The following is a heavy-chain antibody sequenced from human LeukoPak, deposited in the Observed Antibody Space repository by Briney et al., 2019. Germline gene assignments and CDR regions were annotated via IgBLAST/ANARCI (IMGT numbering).Heavy chain of an antibody. Sequence: ASVKVSCKASGGTFSTSATSWVRQAPGQGLEWMGWINPNSGGTNYAQKFQGRVTMTRDTSISTAYMELSRLRSDDTAVYYCAGGYSGYEYYFDYWGQGTLVTVSS. CDR2: INPNSGGT. J-gene: IGHJ4*02. CDR1: GGTFSTSA. CDR3: AGGYSGYEYYFDY. V-gene: IGHV1-2*02. D-gene: IGHD5-12*01.